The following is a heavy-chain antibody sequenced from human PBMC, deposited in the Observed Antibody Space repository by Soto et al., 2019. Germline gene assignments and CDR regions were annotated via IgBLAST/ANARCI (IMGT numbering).Heavy chain of an antibody. CDR1: GAGDTFSNYG. CDR3: WRHDKTALPPLDS. D-gene: IGHD1-1*01. Sequence: QVHLVQSGAEVKSPGSAVKVSCKVSGAGDTFSNYGLNWVRQAPGQGLEWMGGTIPAFGTANYAQKFQGRVTITADTSTDTAYMELSSLRSDDTAVYYCWRHDKTALPPLDSWGQGTLVSVSS. V-gene: IGHV1-69*06. J-gene: IGHJ4*02. CDR2: TIPAFGTA.